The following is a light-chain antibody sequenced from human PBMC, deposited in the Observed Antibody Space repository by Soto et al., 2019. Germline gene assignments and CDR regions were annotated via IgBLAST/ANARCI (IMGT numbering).Light chain of an antibody. V-gene: IGKV4-1*01. CDR2: WAS. CDR1: QNILYSSNNNNY. CDR3: QHYVGSPQFT. Sequence: DIVMTQSPDSLAVSLGERATINCKSSQNILYSSNNNNYLAWYQQKPGQPPRLLIYWASTREFGVPDRFSGSGSGTDFTLTISRLEPEDFAMYYCQHYVGSPQFTSGPGTKVDIK. J-gene: IGKJ3*01.